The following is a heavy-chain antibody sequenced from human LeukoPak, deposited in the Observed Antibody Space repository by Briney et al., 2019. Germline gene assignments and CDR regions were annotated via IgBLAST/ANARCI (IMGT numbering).Heavy chain of an antibody. CDR3: TREDGYNYTPSLGY. CDR1: GFTFSSYT. J-gene: IGHJ4*02. V-gene: IGHV3-30-3*01. D-gene: IGHD5-24*01. CDR2: ISSDGSDK. Sequence: GGSLRLSSAASGFTFSSYTMHWVRQAPGKGLEWVTVISSDGSDKYYADSVRGRFSISRDNSKNTLYLQMNSLRVEDTAVYYCTREDGYNYTPSLGYWGQGTLVTVSS.